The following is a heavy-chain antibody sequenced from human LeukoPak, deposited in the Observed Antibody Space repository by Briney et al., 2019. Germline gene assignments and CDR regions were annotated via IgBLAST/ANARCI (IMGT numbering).Heavy chain of an antibody. Sequence: GGSLRLSCAASGFTFSSYWMSWVRQAPGKGLEWVANIKQDGSEKYYVDSVKVRFTISRDNAKNSLYLQMNSLRAEDTAVYYCARDKTHCTNGVCYTKYYFDYWGQGTLVTVSS. CDR2: IKQDGSEK. J-gene: IGHJ4*02. CDR3: ARDKTHCTNGVCYTKYYFDY. CDR1: GFTFSSYW. D-gene: IGHD2-8*01. V-gene: IGHV3-7*01.